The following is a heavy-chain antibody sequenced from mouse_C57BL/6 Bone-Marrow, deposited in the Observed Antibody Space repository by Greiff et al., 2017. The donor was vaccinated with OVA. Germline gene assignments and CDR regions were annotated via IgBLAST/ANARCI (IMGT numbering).Heavy chain of an antibody. CDR3: ASTGAYYDYDNAMDY. V-gene: IGHV1-76*01. CDR2: IYPGSGNT. Sequence: QVQLKESGAELVRPGASVKLSCKASGYTFTDYYINWVKQRPGQGLEWIARIYPGSGNTYYNEKFKGKATLTAEKSSSTAYMQLSSLTSEDSAVYFCASTGAYYDYDNAMDYWGQGTSVTVSS. J-gene: IGHJ4*01. D-gene: IGHD2-4*01. CDR1: GYTFTDYY.